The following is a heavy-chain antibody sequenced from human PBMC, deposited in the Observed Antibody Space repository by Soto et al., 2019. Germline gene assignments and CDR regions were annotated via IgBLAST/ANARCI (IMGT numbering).Heavy chain of an antibody. V-gene: IGHV3-21*01. Sequence: MRLSCTASGFTFRSFTMNWVRQAPGKGLEWVSTISSNSAYIYYTDALRGRFTISRDNAKNSLHLQMNSLRAEDTAVYYCTRDASRDSSARGWFDPWGPGTLVTVSS. CDR1: GFTFRSFT. CDR3: TRDASRDSSARGWFDP. CDR2: ISSNSAYI. J-gene: IGHJ5*02. D-gene: IGHD6-13*01.